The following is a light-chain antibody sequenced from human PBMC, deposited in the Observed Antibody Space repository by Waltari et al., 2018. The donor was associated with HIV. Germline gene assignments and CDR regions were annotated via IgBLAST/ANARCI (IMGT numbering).Light chain of an antibody. CDR1: SLRSYY. J-gene: IGLJ3*02. Sequence: SSELTQDPAVSVALGQTVRITCQGDSLRSYYASWYQQKPGQAPVLVIYNKNNRPSGIPDLFSGSSSGNTASLTITGAQAEDEADYYCNSRDSSGNHWVFGGGTKLTVL. CDR3: NSRDSSGNHWV. V-gene: IGLV3-19*01. CDR2: NKN.